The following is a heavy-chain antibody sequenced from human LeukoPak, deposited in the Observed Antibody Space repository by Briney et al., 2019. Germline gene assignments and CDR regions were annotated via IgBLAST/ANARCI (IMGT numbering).Heavy chain of an antibody. Sequence: GRSLILSCEASGFTFSTYGMHWVRQAPGKGLEWVAVIWNDGSNKYYADSVKGRFTISRDNSKNTLYLQMNSLRVEDTAVYYCAKDYSRDGYYADTFHIWGQGTMVTVSS. CDR3: AKDYSRDGYYADTFHI. V-gene: IGHV3-33*06. CDR1: GFTFSTYG. J-gene: IGHJ3*02. D-gene: IGHD3-3*01. CDR2: IWNDGSNK.